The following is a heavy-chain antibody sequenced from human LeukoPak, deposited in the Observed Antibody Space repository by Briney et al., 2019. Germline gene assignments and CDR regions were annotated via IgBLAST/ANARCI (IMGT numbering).Heavy chain of an antibody. CDR2: ISSGSSTI. CDR1: GFTFSSYS. D-gene: IGHD6-19*01. V-gene: IGHV3-48*02. J-gene: IGHJ4*02. CDR3: AREIIAVAGTPFDY. Sequence: GGSLRLSCAASGFTFSSYSMNWVRQAPGKGLEWVSYISSGSSTIYYADSVKGRFTFSRDNAKNSLCLQMNSLRDEDTAVYYCAREIIAVAGTPFDYWGQGTLVTVAS.